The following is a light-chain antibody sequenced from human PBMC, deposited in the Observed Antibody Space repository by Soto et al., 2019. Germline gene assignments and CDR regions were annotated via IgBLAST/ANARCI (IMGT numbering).Light chain of an antibody. Sequence: DIVMTQSADSLVVSLGERATIKCKSSQSLLYSSNNKNYLAWYQQKPGQPPRLLFHWASTRESGVPDRFSGSGSGTDFTLTISRLQAEDVAVYYCQQYYGTPFTFGGGTKVEIK. CDR1: QSLLYSSNNKNY. J-gene: IGKJ4*01. CDR2: WAS. CDR3: QQYYGTPFT. V-gene: IGKV4-1*01.